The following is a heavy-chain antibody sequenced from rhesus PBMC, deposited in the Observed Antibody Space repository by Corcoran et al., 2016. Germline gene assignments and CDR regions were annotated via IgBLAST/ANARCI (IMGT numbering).Heavy chain of an antibody. CDR2: IDPSDSDT. CDR3: AKMASYWYFDL. V-gene: IGHV5-20*02. CDR1: GYSFTSYW. Sequence: EVQLVQSGAEVKRPGASLKISCQTSGYSFTSYWISWVRQMPGKGLEWMGAIDPSDSDTRYSPSFQGQVTISADKSISTAYPQWSSLKASDTATYYCAKMASYWYFDLWGPGTPITISS. J-gene: IGHJ2*01.